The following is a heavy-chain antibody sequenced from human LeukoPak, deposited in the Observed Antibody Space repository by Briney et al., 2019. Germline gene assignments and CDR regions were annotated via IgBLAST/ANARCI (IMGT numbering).Heavy chain of an antibody. Sequence: GGSLRLSCAASGSTFSSYAMSWVRQAPGKGLEWVSAISGSGGSTYYADSVKGRFTISRDNSKNTLYLQMNSLRAEDTAVYYCAKRGGHYDILTGYSQLGFDYWGQGTLVTVSS. J-gene: IGHJ4*02. CDR2: ISGSGGST. CDR1: GSTFSSYA. CDR3: AKRGGHYDILTGYSQLGFDY. V-gene: IGHV3-23*01. D-gene: IGHD3-9*01.